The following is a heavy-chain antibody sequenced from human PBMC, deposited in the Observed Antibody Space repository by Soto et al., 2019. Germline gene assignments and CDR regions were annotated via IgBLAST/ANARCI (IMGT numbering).Heavy chain of an antibody. J-gene: IGHJ3*02. CDR1: GGSISSGDYY. CDR3: VRDSYYDILTGYYSVAFDI. V-gene: IGHV4-30-4*01. Sequence: SETLSLTCTVSGGSISSGDYYWSWIRQPPGKGLEWIGYIYYSGSTYYNPSLKSRVTISVDTSKNQFSLKLSSVTAADTAVYYCVRDSYYDILTGYYSVAFDIWGQGTMVTV. CDR2: IYYSGST. D-gene: IGHD3-9*01.